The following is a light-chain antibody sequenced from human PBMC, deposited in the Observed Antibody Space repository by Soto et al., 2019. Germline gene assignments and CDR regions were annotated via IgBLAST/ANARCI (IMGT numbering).Light chain of an antibody. Sequence: EIVMTQSPATLSVSPGERDTLSCRASQSVSSNLAWYQQKPGQAPRLLIYGASTRATGIPARFSGSGSGTEFTLTISSLQSEDFAVYYCQQYNNWPPPTFGGGTKVEIK. CDR3: QQYNNWPPPT. J-gene: IGKJ4*01. CDR1: QSVSSN. CDR2: GAS. V-gene: IGKV3-15*01.